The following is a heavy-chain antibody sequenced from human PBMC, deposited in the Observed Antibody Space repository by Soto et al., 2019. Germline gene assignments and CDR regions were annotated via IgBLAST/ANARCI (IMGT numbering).Heavy chain of an antibody. CDR1: GYSFTNYW. J-gene: IGHJ4*02. CDR3: ARQDYNYAYFDF. V-gene: IGHV5-51*01. Sequence: GESLKISCKGSGYSFTNYWIGWVRQMPGKGLEWMGIIYPGDSDTRYSPSFQGQVIISVDQSISTAYLQWSSLQASDTAMYYCARQDYNYAYFDFWGQGTLVTFSS. CDR2: IYPGDSDT. D-gene: IGHD5-18*01.